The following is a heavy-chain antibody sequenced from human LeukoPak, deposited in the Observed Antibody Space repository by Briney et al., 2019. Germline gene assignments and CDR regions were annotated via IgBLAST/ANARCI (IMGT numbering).Heavy chain of an antibody. CDR1: GGTFSNYG. CDR2: IIPIFGTT. D-gene: IGHD5-18*01. V-gene: IGHV1-69*01. Sequence: SVKVSCKASGGTFSNYGINWVRQAPGQGLEWMGGIIPIFGTTNYAQKFQGRVTITADESTSTVYMELSSLRSEDTAVYYCARLGASYGYDYWGPGTLVTVSS. J-gene: IGHJ4*02. CDR3: ARLGASYGYDY.